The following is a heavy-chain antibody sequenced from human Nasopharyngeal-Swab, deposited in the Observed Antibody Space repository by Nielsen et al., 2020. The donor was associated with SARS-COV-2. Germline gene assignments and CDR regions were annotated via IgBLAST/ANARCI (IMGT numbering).Heavy chain of an antibody. CDR1: GFTFSRYW. CDR2: IKQDGSEK. Sequence: GGSLRLSCAGSGFTFSRYWMSWVRQAPGTGLEWVANIKQDGSEKYYEDSVKGRFTISRDNAKNSLYLQMNSLRAEDTAVYYCARDKGMRDYVWGSYRSSYYYYYGMDVWGQGTTVTVSS. J-gene: IGHJ6*02. D-gene: IGHD3-16*02. V-gene: IGHV3-7*01. CDR3: ARDKGMRDYVWGSYRSSYYYYYGMDV.